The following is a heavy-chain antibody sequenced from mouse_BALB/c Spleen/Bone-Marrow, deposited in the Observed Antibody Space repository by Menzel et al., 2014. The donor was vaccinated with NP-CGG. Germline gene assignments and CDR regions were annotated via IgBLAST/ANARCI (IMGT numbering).Heavy chain of an antibody. CDR3: ARGAMITTGYFDY. CDR2: IYYSGTI. D-gene: IGHD2-4*01. Sequence: EVKLQESGPGLVKPSQIVSLTCTVTGISITTGNYRWSWIRQFPGNKLEWIGYIYYSGTITYNPSLTSRTTITRDTSKNQFFLEMNSLTAEDTATYYCARGAMITTGYFDYWGQGTILTVSS. CDR1: GISITTGNYR. J-gene: IGHJ2*01. V-gene: IGHV3-5*02.